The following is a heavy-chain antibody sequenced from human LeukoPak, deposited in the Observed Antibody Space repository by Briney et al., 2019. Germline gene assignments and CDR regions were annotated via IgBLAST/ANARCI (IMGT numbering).Heavy chain of an antibody. V-gene: IGHV3-23*01. D-gene: IGHD3-10*01. Sequence: GGSLRLSCAASGFTFSSYAMSWVRQAPGKGLEWVSAISGSGGSTYYADSVKGRFTISGDSSKNTLYLQMNSLRAEDTAVYYCAKRGRYYYGSGSPCYYYMDVWGKGTTVTISS. CDR3: AKRGRYYYGSGSPCYYYMDV. CDR1: GFTFSSYA. J-gene: IGHJ6*03. CDR2: ISGSGGST.